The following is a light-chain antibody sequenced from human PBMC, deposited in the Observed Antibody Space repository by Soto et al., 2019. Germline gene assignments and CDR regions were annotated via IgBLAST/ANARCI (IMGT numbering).Light chain of an antibody. J-gene: IGLJ1*01. V-gene: IGLV1-47*01. Sequence: QSVLTQAPSASGNPGQRVTISCSGSSFNIGSNYVYWYQQLPGTAPKLVIFRNDQRPSGIPDRISGSKSGTSASLAISGLRSEDEADYYCSAWDDSLSGYVFGTGTKVTVL. CDR1: SFNIGSNY. CDR2: RND. CDR3: SAWDDSLSGYV.